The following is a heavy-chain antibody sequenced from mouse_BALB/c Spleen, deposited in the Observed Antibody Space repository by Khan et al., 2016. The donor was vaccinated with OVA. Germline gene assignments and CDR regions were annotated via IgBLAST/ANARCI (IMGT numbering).Heavy chain of an antibody. V-gene: IGHV10-1*02. J-gene: IGHJ4*01. CDR2: IRSKSNNYAT. CDR1: GFTFNNYA. CDR3: VRIYDCYYYAMDY. D-gene: IGHD2-3*01. Sequence: EVQLVESGGGLVQPKGSLKLSCAASGFTFNNYAMNWVRQAPGKGLEWVARIRSKSNNYATYYADSVKDRFTISRDDSQSMLYLQMNNLKTEDTAMYYCVRIYDCYYYAMDYWGQGTSVTVSS.